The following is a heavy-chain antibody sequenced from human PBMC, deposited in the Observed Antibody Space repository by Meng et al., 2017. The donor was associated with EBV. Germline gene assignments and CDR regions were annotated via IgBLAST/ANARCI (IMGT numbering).Heavy chain of an antibody. Sequence: QLQLRESGPGQVKPSXXLSLTXPVSGDSISSFYYWGWIRQPPGRGLEWIGSVHYTGSTYYSPSLKSRVTVSVDTSKNQFSLRLTSVTAADTAVYYCARPFPSWQSPRLDPFGAWGQVTLVTVSS. CDR3: ARPFPSWQSPRLDPFGA. D-gene: IGHD6-19*01. CDR2: VHYTGST. J-gene: IGHJ5*02. V-gene: IGHV4-39*01. CDR1: GDSISSFYY.